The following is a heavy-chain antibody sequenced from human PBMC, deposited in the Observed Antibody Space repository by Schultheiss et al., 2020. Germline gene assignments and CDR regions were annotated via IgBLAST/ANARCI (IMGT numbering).Heavy chain of an antibody. CDR3: ARGPLPYCTNGVCYHFDY. CDR2: LTVSGGST. CDR1: GFTFSSYA. J-gene: IGHJ4*02. V-gene: IGHV3-23*01. Sequence: GGSLRLSCAAPGFTFSSYAMSWVRQAPGEGLEWVSHLTVSGGSTYYPDSVNGRFTISRDNSKNTLFLQMNSLRAEDTAVYYCARGPLPYCTNGVCYHFDYWGQGTLVTVSS. D-gene: IGHD2-8*01.